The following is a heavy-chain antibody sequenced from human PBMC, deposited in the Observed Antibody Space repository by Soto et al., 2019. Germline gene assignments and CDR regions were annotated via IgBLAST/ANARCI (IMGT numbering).Heavy chain of an antibody. D-gene: IGHD3-22*01. CDR3: AREQYYYDSSGWFDY. J-gene: IGHJ4*02. CDR2: ISYDGSNK. CDR1: GFTFSSYA. V-gene: IGHV3-30-3*01. Sequence: QVQLVESVGGVVQPGRSLRLSCAASGFTFSSYAMHWVRQAPGKGLEWVAVISYDGSNKYYADSVKGRFTISRDNSKNTLYLQMNSLRAEDTAMYYCAREQYYYDSSGWFDYWGQGTLVTVSS.